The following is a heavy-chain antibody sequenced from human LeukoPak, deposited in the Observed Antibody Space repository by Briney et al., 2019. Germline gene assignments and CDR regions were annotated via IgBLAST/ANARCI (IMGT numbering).Heavy chain of an antibody. CDR2: ISYDGSNK. D-gene: IGHD5-18*01. CDR1: GSTFSSYG. CDR3: AKGPGPVDTAMGAYYGMDV. V-gene: IGHV3-33*03. Sequence: PGGSLRLSCAASGSTFSSYGMHWVRQAPGKGLEWVAVISYDGSNKYYADSVKGRFTISRDNSKNTLYLQMNSLRTRETAVLYRAKGPGPVDTAMGAYYGMDVWGQGTTVTVSS. J-gene: IGHJ6*02.